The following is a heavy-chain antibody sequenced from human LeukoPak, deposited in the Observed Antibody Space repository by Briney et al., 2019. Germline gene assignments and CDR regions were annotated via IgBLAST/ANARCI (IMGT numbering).Heavy chain of an antibody. CDR3: AKEIYYGSGSYPDY. Sequence: QPGRSLRLSCEASGFTFSSYGIHWVRQAPGKGLEWVAAISNDGNNKYYADSVKGRFTISRDNSKITLYLQMNSLRAEDTAVYYCAKEIYYGSGSYPDYWGQGTLVIVSS. V-gene: IGHV3-30*18. CDR1: GFTFSSYG. D-gene: IGHD3-10*01. J-gene: IGHJ4*02. CDR2: ISNDGNNK.